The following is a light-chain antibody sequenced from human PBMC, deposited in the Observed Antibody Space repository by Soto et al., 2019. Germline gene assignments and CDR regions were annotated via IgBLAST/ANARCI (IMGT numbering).Light chain of an antibody. CDR1: QSVSSN. J-gene: IGKJ2*01. Sequence: EIVMTQSPATLSVSPGERATLSCRASQSVSSNLAWYQQNPGQAPRLLIYGASTRATDIPARFSGSGPGTESTTTISSRASEDVAVYYSQQYNNWPPYTFGQGTKLEIK. V-gene: IGKV3-15*01. CDR2: GAS. CDR3: QQYNNWPPYT.